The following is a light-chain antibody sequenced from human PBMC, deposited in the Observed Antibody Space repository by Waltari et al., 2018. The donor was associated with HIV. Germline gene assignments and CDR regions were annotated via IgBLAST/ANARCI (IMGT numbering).Light chain of an antibody. V-gene: IGLV2-11*01. J-gene: IGLJ1*01. Sequence: QSALTQPRSVSGSPGQSVTISCTGTSIDVGAYNRFSWYQQHPGKAPKVVIYDVRERPAGVPDRFSGSKSANTASLTISGLQADDEADYHCCSFAGSYIVVGTGTKVTVL. CDR1: SIDVGAYNR. CDR3: CSFAGSYIV. CDR2: DVR.